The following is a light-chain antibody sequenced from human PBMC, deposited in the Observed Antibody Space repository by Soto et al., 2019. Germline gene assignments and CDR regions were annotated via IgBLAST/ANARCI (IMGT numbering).Light chain of an antibody. Sequence: QSVLTQPPSASGTPGQRVTISCSGSRSNIGNNTVNWYQQLPGAAPKVLIQNNNQRPSGVPDRFSGSKSGTSASLAISGLQSGDEADYYCGAWEDILNGYVFGFGTKLTVL. CDR1: RSNIGNNT. CDR2: NNN. J-gene: IGLJ1*01. V-gene: IGLV1-44*01. CDR3: GAWEDILNGYV.